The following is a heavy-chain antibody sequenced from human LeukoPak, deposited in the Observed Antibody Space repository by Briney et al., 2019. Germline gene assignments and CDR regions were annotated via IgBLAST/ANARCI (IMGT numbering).Heavy chain of an antibody. CDR2: IYYSGST. D-gene: IGHD3-10*01. Sequence: PSETLSLTCTVSGGSISSYYWSWIRQPPGKGLEWIGYIYYSGSTNYNPSLKSRVTISVDTSKNQFSLKLSSVTAADTAVYYCAGREVGDPGPEDYWGQGTLVTVSS. V-gene: IGHV4-59*01. CDR1: GGSISSYY. CDR3: AGREVGDPGPEDY. J-gene: IGHJ4*02.